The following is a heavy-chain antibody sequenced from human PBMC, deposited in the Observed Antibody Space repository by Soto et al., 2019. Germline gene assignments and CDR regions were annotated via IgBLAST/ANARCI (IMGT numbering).Heavy chain of an antibody. Sequence: PGGSLRLSCAASGFTFSNYALNWVRHAPGKGLEWVSGISGGGGGTHYTDSVKGRFTISRDNSKNTVFLQMNSLRAEDTAVYFCTKGSNYDILTAYHAFDFGGPGTRDTVSS. CDR1: GFTFSNYA. CDR2: ISGGGGGT. J-gene: IGHJ4*02. V-gene: IGHV3-23*01. D-gene: IGHD3-9*01. CDR3: TKGSNYDILTAYHAFDF.